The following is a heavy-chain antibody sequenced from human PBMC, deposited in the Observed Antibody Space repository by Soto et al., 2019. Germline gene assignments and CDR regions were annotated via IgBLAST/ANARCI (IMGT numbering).Heavy chain of an antibody. CDR1: GFPFSNAW. Sequence: EVQLLEPGGGLVKPGGSLRLSCAASGFPFSNAWMSWVRQAPGKGLEWVGRIKSTTDGGTTDYAAPVNGRFSSSRDDTKNTLYLKMNSLKTEDTAVYYCTTDVTSDNYDILTGYYPLYYWGQGTLVTVSS. V-gene: IGHV3-15*01. D-gene: IGHD3-9*01. CDR3: TTDVTSDNYDILTGYYPLYY. J-gene: IGHJ4*02. CDR2: IKSTTDGGTT.